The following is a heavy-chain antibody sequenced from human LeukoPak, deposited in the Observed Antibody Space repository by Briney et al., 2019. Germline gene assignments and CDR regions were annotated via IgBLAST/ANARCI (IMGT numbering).Heavy chain of an antibody. V-gene: IGHV1-69*01. D-gene: IGHD2-2*02. Sequence: SVKVSCKASGGTFSSYAISWVRQAPGQGLEWMGGIIPIFGTANYAQKFQGRVTITADESTSTAYMELSSLRSEDTAVYYCARSRDSNTQSGYWGQGTLVTVSS. CDR1: GGTFSSYA. J-gene: IGHJ4*02. CDR2: IIPIFGTA. CDR3: ARSRDSNTQSGY.